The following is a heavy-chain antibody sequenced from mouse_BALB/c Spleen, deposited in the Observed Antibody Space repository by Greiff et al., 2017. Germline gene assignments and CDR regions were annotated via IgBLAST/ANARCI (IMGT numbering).Heavy chain of an antibody. Sequence: EVKLVESGGGLVQPTGSLNLSCAASGFTFNTYAMNWVRQAPGKGLEWVARIRSKSNNYATYDADSVQDRCTITRDDSQSMLFLQMNNLKTEDPAMYYCERHNCPYAMDYWGQGTSVTVSS. D-gene: IGHD4-1*02. CDR2: IRSKSNNYAT. J-gene: IGHJ4*01. V-gene: IGHV10-1*02. CDR3: ERHNCPYAMDY. CDR1: GFTFNTYA.